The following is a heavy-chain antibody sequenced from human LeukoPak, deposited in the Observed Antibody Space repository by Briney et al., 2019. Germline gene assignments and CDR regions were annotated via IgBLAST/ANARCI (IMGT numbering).Heavy chain of an antibody. D-gene: IGHD2-21*02. Sequence: PSETLSLTCAVYGGSFSGYYWSWIRQPPGKGLEWIGYIYYSGSTNYNPSLKSRVTISVDTSKNQFSLKLSSVTAADTAVYYCARPRRAYCGGDCYENWFDPWGQGTLVTVSS. CDR3: ARPRRAYCGGDCYENWFDP. CDR1: GGSFSGYY. V-gene: IGHV4-59*01. J-gene: IGHJ5*02. CDR2: IYYSGST.